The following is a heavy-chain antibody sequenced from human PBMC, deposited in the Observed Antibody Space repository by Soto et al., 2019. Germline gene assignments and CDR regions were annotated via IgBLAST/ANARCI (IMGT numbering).Heavy chain of an antibody. D-gene: IGHD3-10*01. J-gene: IGHJ6*02. Sequence: ASVKVSCKASGYTFTGYYMHWVRQAPGQGLEWMGWINPNSGGTNYAQKFQGRVTMTRDTSISTAYMELSRLRSDDTAVYYCARDRGYGSGPRYYYYGMDVWGQGTTVTVSS. CDR2: INPNSGGT. CDR3: ARDRGYGSGPRYYYYGMDV. CDR1: GYTFTGYY. V-gene: IGHV1-2*02.